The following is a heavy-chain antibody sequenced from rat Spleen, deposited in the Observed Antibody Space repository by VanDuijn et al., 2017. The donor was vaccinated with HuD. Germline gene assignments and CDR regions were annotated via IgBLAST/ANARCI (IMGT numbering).Heavy chain of an antibody. CDR2: ISYDGSST. J-gene: IGHJ2*01. V-gene: IGHV5-7*01. Sequence: EVQLVESGGGLVQPGRSLKLSCAASGFTFSDYNMAWVRQAPKKGLEWVATISYDGSSTYYRDSVKGRFTISRDNAKSTLYLQMDSLRSEDTATYYCARRRWGDYWGQGVMVTVSS. CDR1: GFTFSDYN. CDR3: ARRRWGDY. D-gene: IGHD5-1*01.